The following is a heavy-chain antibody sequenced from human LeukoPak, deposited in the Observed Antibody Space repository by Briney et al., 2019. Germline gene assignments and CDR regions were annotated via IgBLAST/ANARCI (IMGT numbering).Heavy chain of an antibody. D-gene: IGHD1-1*01. CDR3: AKGSNWRGGYFDY. V-gene: IGHV3-23*01. J-gene: IGHJ4*02. CDR1: GFTFSNYG. Sequence: GGSLRLSCSASGFTFSNYGMSWVRQAPGKGLEWVSGIHGSSGSTYYADSVKGRFTISRDNSKNTLYLQMNSLRAEDTAVYYCAKGSNWRGGYFDYWGQGTLVTVSS. CDR2: IHGSSGST.